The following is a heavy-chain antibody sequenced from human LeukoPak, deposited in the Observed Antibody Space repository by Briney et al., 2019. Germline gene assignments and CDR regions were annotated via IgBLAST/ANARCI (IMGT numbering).Heavy chain of an antibody. CDR1: GFTFSSYW. Sequence: GGSLRLSCAASGFTFSSYWMSWVRQAPGKGLEWVANIKLDGSERYYLDSVKGRFTISRDNAKNSLFLQMTSLRAGDTAVYYCARDKEGVGATRLDYWGQGTLVTVSS. CDR3: ARDKEGVGATRLDY. CDR2: IKLDGSER. V-gene: IGHV3-7*01. J-gene: IGHJ4*02. D-gene: IGHD1-26*01.